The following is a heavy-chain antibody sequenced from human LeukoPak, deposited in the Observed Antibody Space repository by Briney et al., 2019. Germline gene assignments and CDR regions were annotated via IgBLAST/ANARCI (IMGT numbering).Heavy chain of an antibody. J-gene: IGHJ4*02. V-gene: IGHV3-30*18. CDR2: ISYDGSNK. CDR1: GFTFSSYG. Sequence: GGSLRLSCAASGFTFSSYGMHWVRQAPGKGVEGVAVISYDGSNKYYADSVKGRFTISRDNSKNPLYLQMNSLRAEDTAVYYCAKGYCSSTSCPLNYWGQGTLVTVSS. CDR3: AKGYCSSTSCPLNY. D-gene: IGHD2-2*01.